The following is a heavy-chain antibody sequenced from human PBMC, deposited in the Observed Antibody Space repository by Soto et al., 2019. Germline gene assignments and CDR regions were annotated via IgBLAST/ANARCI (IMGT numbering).Heavy chain of an antibody. D-gene: IGHD4-17*01. V-gene: IGHV1-8*01. Sequence: ASVKVSCKASGYTFTSYDINWVRQATGQGLEWMGWMNPNSGNTGYAQKFQGRVTMTRNTSISTAYMELSSLRSEDTAVYYCASFVYGDYGYYYYYMDVWGKGTTVTVSS. CDR1: GYTFTSYD. CDR3: ASFVYGDYGYYYYYMDV. J-gene: IGHJ6*03. CDR2: MNPNSGNT.